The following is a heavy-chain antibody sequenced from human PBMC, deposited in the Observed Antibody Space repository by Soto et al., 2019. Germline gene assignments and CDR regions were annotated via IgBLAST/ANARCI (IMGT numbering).Heavy chain of an antibody. CDR2: ISSSSSYI. J-gene: IGHJ6*02. CDR1: GFTFSSFS. Sequence: GGSLRLSCAASGFTFSSFSMNWVRQASGKGLEWVSSISSSSSYIYYADSVKGRFTISRDNAKNSLYLQMNSLRAEDTAVYYCARDAFIYYDILTGYRAAPGDYGMDVWGQGTTVTVSS. CDR3: ARDAFIYYDILTGYRAAPGDYGMDV. D-gene: IGHD3-9*01. V-gene: IGHV3-21*01.